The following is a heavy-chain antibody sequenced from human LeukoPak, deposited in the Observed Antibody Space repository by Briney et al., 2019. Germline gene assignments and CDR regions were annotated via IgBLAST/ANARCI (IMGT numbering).Heavy chain of an antibody. V-gene: IGHV1-69*04. D-gene: IGHD1-26*01. CDR3: ARGLIVGATGAFDI. CDR1: GGTFSSYA. Sequence: SVKVSCKASGGTFSSYAISWVRQAPGQGLEWMGRIIPILGITNYAQKFQGRVTVTADNSTSTAYMELSSLRSEDTAVYYCARGLIVGATGAFDIWGQGTMVTVSS. CDR2: IIPILGIT. J-gene: IGHJ3*02.